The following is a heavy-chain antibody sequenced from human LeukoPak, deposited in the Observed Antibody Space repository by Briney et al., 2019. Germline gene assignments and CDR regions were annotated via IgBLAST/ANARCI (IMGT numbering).Heavy chain of an antibody. Sequence: GASVKVSCKASGGTFSSYAISWVRQAPGQGLEWMGWISAYNGNTNYAQKLQGRVTMTTDTSTSTAYMELRSLRSDDTAVYYCAREPYGDGSYYFDYWGQGTLVTVSS. CDR3: AREPYGDGSYYFDY. CDR2: ISAYNGNT. V-gene: IGHV1-18*01. CDR1: GGTFSSYA. J-gene: IGHJ4*02. D-gene: IGHD1-26*01.